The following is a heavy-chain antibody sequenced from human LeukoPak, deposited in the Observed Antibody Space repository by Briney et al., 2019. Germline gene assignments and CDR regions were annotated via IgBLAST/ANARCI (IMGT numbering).Heavy chain of an antibody. CDR1: GYTFTSYG. J-gene: IGHJ5*02. V-gene: IGHV1-18*04. CDR3: ARDFRRYCSSTSCGGWFDP. D-gene: IGHD2-2*01. CDR2: ISAYNGNT. Sequence: VASVKVSCKASGYTFTSYGISWVRQAPGQGLEWMGWISAYNGNTNYAQKLQGRVTMTTGTSTSTAYMELRSLRSDDTAVYYCARDFRRYCSSTSCGGWFDPWGQGTLVTVSS.